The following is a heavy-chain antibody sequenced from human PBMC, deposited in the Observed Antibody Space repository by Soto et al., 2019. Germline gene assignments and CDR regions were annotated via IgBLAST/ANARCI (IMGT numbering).Heavy chain of an antibody. Sequence: GGSLRFSCAASGFTFSNYDMHWVRQTTGKGLEWVSVFGTAGETYYAGSVKGRFTISRENAKNSLYLQMNSLRVEDTAVYYCARGRDSALYYFDYWGQGTLVTVSS. V-gene: IGHV3-13*01. J-gene: IGHJ4*02. CDR3: ARGRDSALYYFDY. CDR1: GFTFSNYD. CDR2: FGTAGET. D-gene: IGHD2-21*01.